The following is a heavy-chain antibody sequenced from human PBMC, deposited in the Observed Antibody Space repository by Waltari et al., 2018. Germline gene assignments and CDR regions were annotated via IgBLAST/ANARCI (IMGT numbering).Heavy chain of an antibody. V-gene: IGHV3-15*01. Sequence: ESGPGLVKPSETLSRTCSVSGGAIRRSGYYWVWIRQAPGKGLEWVGRIKSKNDGGTSDYIAPLKDRFTISRDDLKNTVFLQMNSLKTEDTAMYYCTTEFYDTKGPTEDYFDYWGQGTLVTVS. CDR3: TTEFYDTKGPTEDYFDY. D-gene: IGHD3-22*01. CDR2: IKSKNDGGTS. CDR1: GGAIRRSG. J-gene: IGHJ4*02.